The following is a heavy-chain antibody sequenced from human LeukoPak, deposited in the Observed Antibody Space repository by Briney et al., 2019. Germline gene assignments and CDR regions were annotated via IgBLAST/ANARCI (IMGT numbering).Heavy chain of an antibody. D-gene: IGHD6-13*01. CDR3: ASGGYSSSWYEDPNWFDP. V-gene: IGHV1-2*06. Sequence: ASVKVSCKASGYTFTGYYMHWVRQAPGQGLEWMGPINPNSGGTNYAQKFQGRVTMTRDTSISTAYMELSRLRSDDTAVYYCASGGYSSSWYEDPNWFDPWGQGTLVTVSS. CDR1: GYTFTGYY. CDR2: INPNSGGT. J-gene: IGHJ5*02.